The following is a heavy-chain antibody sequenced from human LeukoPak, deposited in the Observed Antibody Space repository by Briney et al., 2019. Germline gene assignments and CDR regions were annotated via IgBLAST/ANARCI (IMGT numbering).Heavy chain of an antibody. CDR2: IWYDGSNK. D-gene: IGHD3-10*01. Sequence: PGGSLRLSCAASGFTFSSYSMHWVRQAPGKGLEWVAVIWYDGSNKYYADSVKGRFTISRDNSKNTLYLQMNSLRAEDTAVYYCARDSGVRGPTFDYWGQGTLVTVSS. V-gene: IGHV3-33*08. J-gene: IGHJ4*02. CDR3: ARDSGVRGPTFDY. CDR1: GFTFSSYS.